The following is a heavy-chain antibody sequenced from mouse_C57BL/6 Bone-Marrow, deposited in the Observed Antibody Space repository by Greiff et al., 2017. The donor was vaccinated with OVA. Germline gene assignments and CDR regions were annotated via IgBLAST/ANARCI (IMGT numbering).Heavy chain of an antibody. Sequence: EVKLMESGGGLVKPGGSLKLSCAASGFTFSDYGMHWVRQAPEKGLEWVAYISSGSSTIYYADTVKGRFTISRDNAKNTLFLQMTSLRSEDTAMYYCGGYDENYYAMDYWGQGTSVTVSS. CDR1: GFTFSDYG. CDR2: ISSGSSTI. CDR3: GGYDENYYAMDY. J-gene: IGHJ4*01. D-gene: IGHD2-2*01. V-gene: IGHV5-17*01.